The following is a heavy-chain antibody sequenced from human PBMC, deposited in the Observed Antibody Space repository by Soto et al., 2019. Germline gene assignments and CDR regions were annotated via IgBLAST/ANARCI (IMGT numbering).Heavy chain of an antibody. V-gene: IGHV1-2*04. J-gene: IGHJ5*02. D-gene: IGHD6-6*01. CDR3: ARFLPSSAGGWFDP. CDR2: INPNSGGT. Sequence: QVQLVQSGAEVKKPGASVKVSCKASGYTFTGYYMHWVRQAPGQGLEWMGWINPNSGGTNYAQKFQGWFTMTSDTSISTAYMELSRLRSDDTAVYYCARFLPSSAGGWFDPWGQGTLVTVSS. CDR1: GYTFTGYY.